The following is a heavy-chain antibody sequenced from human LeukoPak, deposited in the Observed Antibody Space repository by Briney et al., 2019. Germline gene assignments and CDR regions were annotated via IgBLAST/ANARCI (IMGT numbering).Heavy chain of an antibody. V-gene: IGHV4-34*01. CDR1: GGSFSDYY. Sequence: PSETLSLTCAVYGGSFSDYYWSWLRQPPGKGLEWIGEINHSGSTNYNPSLKSRVTISVDTSKNQFSLKLSSVTAADTAVYYCARRSLRYFDWAMDVWDKGTTVTVSS. CDR2: INHSGST. CDR3: ARRSLRYFDWAMDV. D-gene: IGHD3-9*01. J-gene: IGHJ6*04.